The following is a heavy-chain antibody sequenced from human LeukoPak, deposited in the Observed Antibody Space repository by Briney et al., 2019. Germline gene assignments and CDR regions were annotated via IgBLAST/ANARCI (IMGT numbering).Heavy chain of an antibody. CDR2: ISYDGSNK. V-gene: IGHV3-30-3*01. CDR1: GFTFSSYA. Sequence: PGGSLRLSCAASGFTFSSYAMHWVRQAPGKGLEWVAVISYDGSNKYYADSVKGRFTISRDNSKNTLYLQMNSLRAEDTAVYYCARDFARRVDHRSPDWGQGTLVTVSS. J-gene: IGHJ4*02. CDR3: ARDFARRVDHRSPD. D-gene: IGHD1-26*01.